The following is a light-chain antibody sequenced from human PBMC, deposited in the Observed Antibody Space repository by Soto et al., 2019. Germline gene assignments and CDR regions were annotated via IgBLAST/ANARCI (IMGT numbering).Light chain of an antibody. Sequence: QSALTQPPSASGSPGQSVTISCTGTSGDVGANNYVSWYQQQPDKAPKLMIYEVNKRPSGVPDRFSGSKSGNTASLTVSGLQAEDEADYYCCSYAGSNKLVFGGGTQLTVL. J-gene: IGLJ2*01. CDR2: EVN. CDR3: CSYAGSNKLV. CDR1: SGDVGANNY. V-gene: IGLV2-8*01.